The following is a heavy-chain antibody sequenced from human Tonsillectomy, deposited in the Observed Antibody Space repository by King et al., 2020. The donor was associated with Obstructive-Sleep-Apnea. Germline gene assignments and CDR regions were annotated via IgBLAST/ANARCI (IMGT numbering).Heavy chain of an antibody. V-gene: IGHV4-30-4*01. D-gene: IGHD3-10*01. CDR2: TYYSGST. J-gene: IGHJ6*02. CDR1: GGSISSGDYY. CDR3: AVYGSGSYPYYYYGMDV. Sequence: VQLQESGPGLVKPSQTLSLTCTVSGGSISSGDYYWSWIRQPPGKGLEWMGYTYYSGSTYYNPSLKSRVTISVDTSKNQFSLKLSSVTAADTAVYYCAVYGSGSYPYYYYGMDVWGQGTTVTVSS.